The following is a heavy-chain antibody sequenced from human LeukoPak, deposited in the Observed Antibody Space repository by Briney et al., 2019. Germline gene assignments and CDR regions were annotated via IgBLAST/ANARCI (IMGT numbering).Heavy chain of an antibody. J-gene: IGHJ4*02. CDR3: TRVDYYSSEGY. Sequence: SETLSLTCTVSGYSISSGYYWGWIRQPPGKGLEWIGSIYHSGSTYYNPSLKSRVTISVDTSKNQFSLRLSSVTAADTAEYYCTRVDYYSSEGYWGQGTLVTVSS. D-gene: IGHD3-10*01. CDR1: GYSISSGYY. CDR2: IYHSGST. V-gene: IGHV4-38-2*02.